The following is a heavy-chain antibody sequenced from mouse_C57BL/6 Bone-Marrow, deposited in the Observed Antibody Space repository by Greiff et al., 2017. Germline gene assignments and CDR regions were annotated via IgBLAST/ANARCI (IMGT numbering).Heavy chain of an antibody. CDR3: ECSNWVYAMDY. CDR1: GYTFTSYW. CDR2: IDPSDSYT. Sequence: QVQLQQPGAELVMPGASVKLSCKASGYTFTSYWMHWVKQRPGQGLEWIGEIDPSDSYTNYNQKFKGKSTLTVDKSSSTAYMQLSSLTSEDSAVDYCECSNWVYAMDYGGRGTSATVTA. J-gene: IGHJ4*01. V-gene: IGHV1-69*01. D-gene: IGHD4-1*02.